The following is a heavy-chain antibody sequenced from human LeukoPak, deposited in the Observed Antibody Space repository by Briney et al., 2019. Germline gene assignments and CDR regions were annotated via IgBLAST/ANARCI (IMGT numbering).Heavy chain of an antibody. J-gene: IGHJ4*02. D-gene: IGHD3-22*01. Sequence: PSQTLSLTCAASGGSISSGGYSWSWIRQPPGKGLEWIGYIYHSGSTYYNPSLKSRVTISVDRSKNQFSLKLSSVTAADTAVYYCARGPTYYYDSSGYDYWGQGTLVTVSS. V-gene: IGHV4-30-2*01. CDR3: ARGPTYYYDSSGYDY. CDR1: GGSISSGGYS. CDR2: IYHSGST.